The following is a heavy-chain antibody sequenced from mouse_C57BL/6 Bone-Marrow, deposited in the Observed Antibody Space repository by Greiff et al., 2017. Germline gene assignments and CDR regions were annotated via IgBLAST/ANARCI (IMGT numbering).Heavy chain of an antibody. CDR3: ARSYYYGSSYVWYFDV. CDR1: GNTFTSYW. V-gene: IGHV1-69*01. J-gene: IGHJ1*03. D-gene: IGHD1-1*01. Sequence: QVQLKQSGAELVMPGASVKLSCKASGNTFTSYWMHWVKQRPGQGLEWIGEIDPSDSYTNYNQKFKGKSTLTVDKSSSTAYMQLSSLTSEDSAVYYCARSYYYGSSYVWYFDVWGTGTTVTVSS. CDR2: IDPSDSYT.